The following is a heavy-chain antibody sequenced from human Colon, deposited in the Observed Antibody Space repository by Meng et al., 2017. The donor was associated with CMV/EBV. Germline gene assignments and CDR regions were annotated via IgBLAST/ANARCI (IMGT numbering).Heavy chain of an antibody. CDR1: GFIISGSE. D-gene: IGHD3-3*01. Sequence: GGSLRLSCTASGFIISGSEMNWVRQAPGKGLEWVSYISSSGSTIYYSDSLKGRFTISRDNAKNSLYLQMNSLRGEDTAVYDCTSQYDFWSGYYAAVGYDGMDVWGQGTTVTVSS. J-gene: IGHJ6*02. CDR2: ISSSGSTI. V-gene: IGHV3-48*03. CDR3: TSQYDFWSGYYAAVGYDGMDV.